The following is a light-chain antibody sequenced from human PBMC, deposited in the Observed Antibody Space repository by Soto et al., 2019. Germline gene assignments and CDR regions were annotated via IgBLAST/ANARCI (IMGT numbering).Light chain of an antibody. J-gene: IGLJ2*01. CDR3: CSYAGSNTFVV. Sequence: QSALTQPASVSGSPGQSITISCTGTSSDVGSYNLVSWYQQHPGKAPKLMIYEGSKRPSGVSNRFSGSKSGNTASLTISGLPAEDEADYYCCSYAGSNTFVVFGGGTKLTVL. CDR2: EGS. V-gene: IGLV2-23*03. CDR1: SSDVGSYNL.